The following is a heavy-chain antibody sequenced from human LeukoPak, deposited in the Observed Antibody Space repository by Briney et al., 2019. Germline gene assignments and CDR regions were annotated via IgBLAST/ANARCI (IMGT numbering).Heavy chain of an antibody. CDR2: ISAYNGDT. Sequence: ASVTVSCTASGYTFTSYGINWVRQAPGQGLEWMGWISAYNGDTNYAQKLQGRVTMTTDTSTSTAYMELRSLRSDDTAVYYCARDRRLLTTSLRYNWFDPWGQGTLVTVSS. J-gene: IGHJ5*02. D-gene: IGHD4-17*01. V-gene: IGHV1-18*01. CDR1: GYTFTSYG. CDR3: ARDRRLLTTSLRYNWFDP.